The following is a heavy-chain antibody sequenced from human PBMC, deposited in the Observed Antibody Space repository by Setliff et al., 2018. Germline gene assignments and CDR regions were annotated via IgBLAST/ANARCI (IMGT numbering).Heavy chain of an antibody. J-gene: IGHJ4*02. CDR1: GFTFSNYW. Sequence: PGGSLRLSCTASGFTFSNYWMHWVRKAPGKGLIWVSRITRDGSETSYADSVKGRFTVSRDNAKNTLYLQMNSLRADDTAVYYCARETAVAGQYYFDYCGQGTLVTVS. V-gene: IGHV3-74*01. CDR2: ITRDGSET. CDR3: ARETAVAGQYYFDY. D-gene: IGHD6-19*01.